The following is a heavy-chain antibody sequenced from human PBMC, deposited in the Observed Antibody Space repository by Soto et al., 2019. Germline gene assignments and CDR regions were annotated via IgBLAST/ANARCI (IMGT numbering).Heavy chain of an antibody. CDR1: VFTFISYA. J-gene: IGHJ4*02. CDR3: AKGVSQYTPLALFDY. D-gene: IGHD5-18*01. V-gene: IGHV3-23*01. Sequence: GWSLRLSCASSVFTFISYAMSWGRHSPGKGLEWVSTISGSDGRTYSTDSVKGRFTISRDNSRNTAYLQMNSLRVEGTAVYYCAKGVSQYTPLALFDYWGRGTLVTVSS. CDR2: ISGSDGRT.